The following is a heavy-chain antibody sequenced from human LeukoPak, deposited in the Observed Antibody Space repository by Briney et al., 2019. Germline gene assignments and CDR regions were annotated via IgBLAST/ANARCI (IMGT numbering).Heavy chain of an antibody. Sequence: GRSLRLSCAASGFTFDDYAMHWVRQAPGKGLEWVSGISWSSGSIGYADSVKGRFTISRDNAKNSLYLQMNSLRAEDTALYYCAKGGGYYDSSGEGIHDAFDIWGQGTMVTVSS. CDR2: ISWSSGSI. D-gene: IGHD3-22*01. CDR1: GFTFDDYA. J-gene: IGHJ3*02. CDR3: AKGGGYYDSSGEGIHDAFDI. V-gene: IGHV3-9*01.